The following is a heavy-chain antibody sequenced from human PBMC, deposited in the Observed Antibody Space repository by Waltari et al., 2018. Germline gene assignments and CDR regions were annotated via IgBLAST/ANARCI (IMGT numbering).Heavy chain of an antibody. Sequence: QVQLVQSGAEVKKPGSSVKVSCQASGGTFSSYAISWVRQAPGQGLEWMGGIIPIFGTANYAQKFQGRVTITADESTSTAYMELSSLRSEDTAVYYCARDGSGYSYGGIDYWGQGTLVTVSS. CDR3: ARDGSGYSYGGIDY. CDR1: GGTFSSYA. D-gene: IGHD5-18*01. V-gene: IGHV1-69*01. J-gene: IGHJ4*02. CDR2: IIPIFGTA.